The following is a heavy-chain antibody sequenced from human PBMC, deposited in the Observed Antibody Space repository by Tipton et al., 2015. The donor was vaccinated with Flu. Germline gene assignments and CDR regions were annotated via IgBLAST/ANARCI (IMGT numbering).Heavy chain of an antibody. D-gene: IGHD1-1*01. Sequence: LEWVGSIYYTGYPYHNPSLRSRLAMSVDSSKNEFSLTRASLTAADTAVYYCARDLWNDRRAYYYYGVDVWGQGTTVTVSS. CDR3: ARDLWNDRRAYYYYGVDV. J-gene: IGHJ6*02. CDR2: IYYTGYP. V-gene: IGHV4-39*07.